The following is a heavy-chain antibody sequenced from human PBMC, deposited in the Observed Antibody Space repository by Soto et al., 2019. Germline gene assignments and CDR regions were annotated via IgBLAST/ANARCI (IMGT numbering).Heavy chain of an antibody. Sequence: GGSLRLSCAASGFTFSSYDMHWVRQATGKGLEWVSAIGIAGDTYYPGSVKGRFTISRENAKNSLYLQMNSLRAEDTAVYYCARWGFSGDYGGNLVPYGMDVWGQGTTVTVSS. D-gene: IGHD4-17*01. J-gene: IGHJ6*02. V-gene: IGHV3-13*01. CDR1: GFTFSSYD. CDR3: ARWGFSGDYGGNLVPYGMDV. CDR2: IGIAGDT.